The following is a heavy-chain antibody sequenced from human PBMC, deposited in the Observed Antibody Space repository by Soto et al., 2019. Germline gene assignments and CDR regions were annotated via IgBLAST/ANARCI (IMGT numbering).Heavy chain of an antibody. V-gene: IGHV1-18*01. J-gene: IGHJ6*02. Sequence: ASVKGSCKAPGYTFTKYGISWVRQAPGQGFEWMGWISTDNGNTNYAQKLQGRVTMTTDTSTSTAYMELRSLRSDDTAVYYCARGRYCSSTFCYVHIMEVWGQGTTVTVSS. CDR2: ISTDNGNT. D-gene: IGHD2-2*01. CDR1: GYTFTKYG. CDR3: ARGRYCSSTFCYVHIMEV.